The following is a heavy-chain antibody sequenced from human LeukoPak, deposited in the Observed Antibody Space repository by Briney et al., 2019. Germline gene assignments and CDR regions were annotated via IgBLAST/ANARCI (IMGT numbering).Heavy chain of an antibody. D-gene: IGHD6-13*01. CDR1: GFTFSSYA. V-gene: IGHV3-7*01. CDR2: IKQDGSEK. CDR3: ARELAADLRDYYYYYMDV. J-gene: IGHJ6*03. Sequence: GGSLRLSCAASGFTFSSYAMHWVRQAPGKGLEWVANIKQDGSEKYYVDSVKGRFTISRDNAKNSLYLQMNSLRAEDTAVYYCARELAADLRDYYYYYMDVWGKGTTVTVSS.